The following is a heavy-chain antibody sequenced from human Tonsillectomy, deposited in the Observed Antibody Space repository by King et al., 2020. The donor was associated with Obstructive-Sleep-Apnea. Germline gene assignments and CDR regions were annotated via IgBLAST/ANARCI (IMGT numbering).Heavy chain of an antibody. Sequence: VQLVESGAEVKKPGASVKVSCKASGYTFTSYGISWVRQAPGQGLEWMGWISAYNGNTNYAQKLQGRVTMTTDTSTSTAYMELRSLRSDDTAVYYCARARGPYYYDSSGYYRCWFDPWGQGTLVTVSS. J-gene: IGHJ5*02. CDR1: GYTFTSYG. CDR2: ISAYNGNT. CDR3: ARARGPYYYDSSGYYRCWFDP. V-gene: IGHV1-18*04. D-gene: IGHD3-22*01.